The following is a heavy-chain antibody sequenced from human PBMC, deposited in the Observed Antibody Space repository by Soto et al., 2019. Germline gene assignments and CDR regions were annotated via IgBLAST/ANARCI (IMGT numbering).Heavy chain of an antibody. Sequence: GASVKVSCKASGYTFTSYAMHWVRQAPGQRLEWMGWINAGNGNTKYSQKFQGRVTITADKSTSTAYMELSSLRSEDTAVYYCARFRGSYGMDVWGQGTTVTVSS. CDR2: INAGNGNT. CDR1: GYTFTSYA. D-gene: IGHD3-10*01. CDR3: ARFRGSYGMDV. V-gene: IGHV1-3*01. J-gene: IGHJ6*02.